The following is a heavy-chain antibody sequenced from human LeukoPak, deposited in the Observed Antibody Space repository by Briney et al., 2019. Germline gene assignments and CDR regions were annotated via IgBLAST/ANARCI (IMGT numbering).Heavy chain of an antibody. V-gene: IGHV3-9*01. J-gene: IGHJ4*02. CDR2: ISWNSGSI. Sequence: PGGSLRLSCAASGFTFDDYAMHWVRQAPGKGLEWVSGISWNSGSIGYADSVKGRFTISRDNAKNSLYLQMNSLRAEDTALYYCARDIGYCSSTSCYASDYWGQGTLVTVSS. CDR1: GFTFDDYA. D-gene: IGHD2-2*01. CDR3: ARDIGYCSSTSCYASDY.